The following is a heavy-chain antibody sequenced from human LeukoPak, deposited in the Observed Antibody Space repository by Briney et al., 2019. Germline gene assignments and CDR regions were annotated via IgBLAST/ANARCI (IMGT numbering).Heavy chain of an antibody. CDR2: IYSGGST. CDR1: GFTVSSNY. CDR3: ARVLREDYVRPPDAFDI. Sequence: GGSLRLSCAASGFTVSSNYMSWVRQAPGKGLEWVSVIYSGGSTYYADSVKGRFTISRDNSKNTLYLQMNSLRAEDTAVYYCARVLREDYVRPPDAFDIWGQGTMVTVSS. V-gene: IGHV3-66*01. J-gene: IGHJ3*02. D-gene: IGHD4-17*01.